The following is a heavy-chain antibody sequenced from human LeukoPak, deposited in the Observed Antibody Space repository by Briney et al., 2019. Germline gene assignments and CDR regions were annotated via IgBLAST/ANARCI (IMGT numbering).Heavy chain of an antibody. Sequence: SGRSLRLSCAASGITLTSNVMSWGRQVPGKGLEWVSSISTRSNYIYSRDSVKGRCTISRENARNSPSLQLDSLRPQVPPCYYCGRVYVAGPSGAGPFEGWGQ. J-gene: IGHJ6*01. V-gene: IGHV3-21*01. CDR3: GRVYVAGPSGAGPFEG. CDR2: ISTRSNYI. CDR1: GITLTSNV. D-gene: IGHD6-13*01.